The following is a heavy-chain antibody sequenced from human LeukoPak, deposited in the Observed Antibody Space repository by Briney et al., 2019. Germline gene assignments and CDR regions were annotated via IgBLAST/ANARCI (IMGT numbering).Heavy chain of an antibody. CDR3: ARAKYSGSSSYYFDY. V-gene: IGHV3-30-3*01. D-gene: IGHD1-26*01. Sequence: GGSLRLSCAASGFTFSSYAMHWVRQAPGKGLEWVAVISYDGSNKYYADSVKGRFTISRDNAKNSLYLQMNSLRAEDTAVYYCARAKYSGSSSYYFDYWGQGTLVTVSS. CDR1: GFTFSSYA. CDR2: ISYDGSNK. J-gene: IGHJ4*02.